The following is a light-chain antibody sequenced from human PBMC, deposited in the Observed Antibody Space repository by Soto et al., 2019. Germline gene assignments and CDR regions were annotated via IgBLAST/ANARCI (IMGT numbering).Light chain of an antibody. Sequence: QSALTQPASVSGSPGQSITISCTGTGSDVGGYDYVSWYQHHPGKAPKAMIYEVTNRPSGVSNRFSGSKSGNTASLTISGLLAEDEADYCCSSYTSSSTYVFGTGTKVTVL. CDR3: SSYTSSSTYV. V-gene: IGLV2-14*01. CDR1: GSDVGGYDY. J-gene: IGLJ1*01. CDR2: EVT.